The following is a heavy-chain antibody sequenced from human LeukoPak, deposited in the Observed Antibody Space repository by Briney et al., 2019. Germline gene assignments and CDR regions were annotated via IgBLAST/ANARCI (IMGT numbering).Heavy chain of an antibody. Sequence: SETLSLTCTVSGGSISGSTYYWAWNRQPPGKGPEWIGSIYYTGTTYYNPSLKSRVTIAVDTSKNQFSLKLTSVTAADTAVYYCARDFGRGYCSTTSCFVPWFDPWGQGTLVTVSS. V-gene: IGHV4-39*07. J-gene: IGHJ5*02. D-gene: IGHD2-2*01. CDR1: GGSISGSTYY. CDR3: ARDFGRGYCSTTSCFVPWFDP. CDR2: IYYTGTT.